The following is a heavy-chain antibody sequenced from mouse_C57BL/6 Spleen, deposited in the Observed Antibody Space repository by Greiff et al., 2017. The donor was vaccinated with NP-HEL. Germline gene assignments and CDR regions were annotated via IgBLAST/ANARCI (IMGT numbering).Heavy chain of an antibody. D-gene: IGHD2-3*01. V-gene: IGHV3-6*01. J-gene: IGHJ4*01. CDR1: GYSITSGYY. CDR2: ISYDGSN. CDR3: ARDLTYDGYYGAMDY. Sequence: EVQLQESGPGLVKPSQSLSLTCSVTGYSITSGYYWNWIRQFPGNKLEWMGYISYDGSNNYNPSLKNRISITRDTSKNQFFLKLKSVTTEDTATYYCARDLTYDGYYGAMDYWGQGTSVTVSS.